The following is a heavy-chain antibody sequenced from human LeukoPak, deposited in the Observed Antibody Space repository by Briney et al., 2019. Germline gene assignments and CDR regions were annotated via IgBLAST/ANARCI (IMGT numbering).Heavy chain of an antibody. CDR3: ASLKFEGSSNGVYYYYGMDV. J-gene: IGHJ6*02. D-gene: IGHD2-15*01. CDR2: IYYSGGT. CDR1: GCSISSYC. Sequence: PWESLSLSCAVSGCSISSYCRSWVRQPPGKGLEWVGYIYYSGGTNYNPSPKSGGTTSENTPMNRFSLKLRSVTAADTAVYYCASLKFEGSSNGVYYYYGMDVWGQGTTVTVSS. V-gene: IGHV4-59*01.